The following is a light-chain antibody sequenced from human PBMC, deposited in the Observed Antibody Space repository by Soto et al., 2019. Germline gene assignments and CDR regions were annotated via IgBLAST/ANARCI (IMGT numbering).Light chain of an antibody. J-gene: IGKJ1*01. V-gene: IGKV3-20*01. CDR2: GAT. CDR1: ECVSDSY. CDR3: QQYGSPPGT. Sequence: ENVLVQSPGTLSLSPGERATLSCRATECVSDSYLAWYQQKPGQAPRLLIYGATRRATGIPDRFSGSGSGTDFTLTISRLEPEDFAVYYCQQYGSPPGTFGQGTKVEIK.